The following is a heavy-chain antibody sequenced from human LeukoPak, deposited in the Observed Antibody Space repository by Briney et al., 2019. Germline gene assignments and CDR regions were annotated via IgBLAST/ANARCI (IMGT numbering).Heavy chain of an antibody. J-gene: IGHJ4*02. V-gene: IGHV1-24*01. CDR3: ATSIAAHLGYDLDY. Sequence: ASVKVSCKVSGYTLTELSMHWVRQAPGKGLEWMGGFDPEDGETIYAQKFQGRVTMTEDTSTDTAYMEPSSLRSEDTAVYYCATSIAAHLGYDLDYWGQGTLVTVSS. CDR2: FDPEDGET. D-gene: IGHD6-13*01. CDR1: GYTLTELS.